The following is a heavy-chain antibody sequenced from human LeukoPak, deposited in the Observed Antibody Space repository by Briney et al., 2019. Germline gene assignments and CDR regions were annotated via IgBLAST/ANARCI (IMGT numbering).Heavy chain of an antibody. Sequence: ASVKVSCKASGYTFTSYDINWVRQATGQGLEWMGWMNPNSGNTGYAQKFQGRVTMTEDTSTDTAYMELSSLRSEDTAVYYCATRREDYGDYDDYWGQGTLVTVSS. CDR1: GYTFTSYD. CDR3: ATRREDYGDYDDY. CDR2: MNPNSGNT. V-gene: IGHV1-8*01. D-gene: IGHD4-17*01. J-gene: IGHJ4*02.